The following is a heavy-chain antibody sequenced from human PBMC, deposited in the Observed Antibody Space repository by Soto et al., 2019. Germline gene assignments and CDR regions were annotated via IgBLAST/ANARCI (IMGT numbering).Heavy chain of an antibody. V-gene: IGHV3-30*18. CDR3: AKGPDYGEYFQH. J-gene: IGHJ1*01. CDR1: GFTFSSYG. D-gene: IGHD4-17*01. Sequence: GGSLRLSCAASGFTFSSYGMHWVRQAPGKGLEWVAVISYDGSNKYYADSVKGRFTISRDNSKNTLYLQMNSLRAEDTAVYYCAKGPDYGEYFQHWGQGTLVTVSS. CDR2: ISYDGSNK.